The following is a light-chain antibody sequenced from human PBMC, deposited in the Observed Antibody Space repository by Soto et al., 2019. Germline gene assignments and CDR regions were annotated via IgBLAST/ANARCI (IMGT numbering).Light chain of an antibody. CDR1: SSDVGTYNY. CDR3: SSYTTSNTQV. J-gene: IGLJ3*02. CDR2: DVS. Sequence: QSVLTQRASVSGSPGQSITISCTGTSSDVGTYNYVSWYQHRPGKAPKLMIYDVSYRPSGVSNRFSGSKSANTASLTISGLQAEDEADYYCSSYTTSNTQVFGVGTKLTVL. V-gene: IGLV2-14*01.